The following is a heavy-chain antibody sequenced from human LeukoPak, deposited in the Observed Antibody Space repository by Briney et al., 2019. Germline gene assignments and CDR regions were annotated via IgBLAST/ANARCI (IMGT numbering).Heavy chain of an antibody. V-gene: IGHV1-2*02. J-gene: IGHJ6*03. CDR1: GYRFTSYA. CDR3: ATGNYYYYYMDV. CDR2: INPNSGGT. Sequence: ASVKVSCKASGYRFTSYAISWVRQAPGQGLEWMGWINPNSGGTNYAQKFQGRVTMTRDTSISTAYMELSRLRSDDTAVYYCATGNYYYYYMDVWGKGTTVTVSS.